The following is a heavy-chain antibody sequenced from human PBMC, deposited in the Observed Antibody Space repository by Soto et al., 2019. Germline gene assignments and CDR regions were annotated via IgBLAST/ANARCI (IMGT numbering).Heavy chain of an antibody. CDR3: ARADIVGRGYGMDV. V-gene: IGHV3-64*02. CDR1: GFTFSSYA. CDR2: ISSNGGST. J-gene: IGHJ6*02. D-gene: IGHD2-15*01. Sequence: PGGSLRLSCAASGFTFSSYAMHWVRQAPGKGLEYVSVISSNGGSTYYADSVKGRFTISRDNSKNMLYLQMGSLRAEDMAVYYCARADIVGRGYGMDVWGQGTTVTVSS.